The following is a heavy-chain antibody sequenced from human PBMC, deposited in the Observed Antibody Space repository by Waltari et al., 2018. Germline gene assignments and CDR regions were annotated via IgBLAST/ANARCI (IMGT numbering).Heavy chain of an antibody. CDR1: GYTFRDYY. Sequence: EVQMVQSGAEVKKPGTKVKISCKVSGYTFRDYYIHWVRQAPGKGLEWVGLCHPEDDEAKDAEKFQGRVSIPADTSSDTAYVQLTGLTSEETAVYYCATSYLTGNWDPFEVWGQGTMVTVSS. CDR3: ATSYLTGNWDPFEV. CDR2: CHPEDDEA. J-gene: IGHJ3*01. V-gene: IGHV1-69-2*01. D-gene: IGHD1-1*01.